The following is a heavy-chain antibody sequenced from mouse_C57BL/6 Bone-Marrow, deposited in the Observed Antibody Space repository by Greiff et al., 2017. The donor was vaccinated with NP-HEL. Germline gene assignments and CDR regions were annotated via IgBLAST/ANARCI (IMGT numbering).Heavy chain of an antibody. CDR1: GFNIQDDY. CDR3: TALTTVVGAMDY. D-gene: IGHD1-1*01. J-gene: IGHJ4*01. CDR2: IDPENGDT. Sequence: VQLQQSGAELVRPGASVKLSCTASGFNIQDDYMHWVKQRPEQGLEWIGWIDPENGDTEYASKFQGKATITADTSSNTAYLQLSSLTSEDTAVYYSTALTTVVGAMDYWGQGTSVTVSS. V-gene: IGHV14-4*01.